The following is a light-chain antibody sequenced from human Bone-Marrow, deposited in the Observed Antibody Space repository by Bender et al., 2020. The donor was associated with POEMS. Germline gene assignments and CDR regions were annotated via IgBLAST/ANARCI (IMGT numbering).Light chain of an antibody. Sequence: SYVLTQPPSVSVAPGQTARITCGGDNIGRKTVHWFQQRPGQAPVLAVYDDSDRPSGIPERFSGTNSGNTATLTISRVEAGDEAGYYCLVWDSSRDVVFGGGTKLTVL. CDR2: DDS. J-gene: IGLJ3*02. V-gene: IGLV3-21*02. CDR1: NIGRKT. CDR3: LVWDSSRDVV.